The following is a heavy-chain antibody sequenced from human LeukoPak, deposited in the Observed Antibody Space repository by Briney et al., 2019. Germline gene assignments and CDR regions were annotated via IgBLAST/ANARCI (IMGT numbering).Heavy chain of an antibody. CDR2: IYYSGST. V-gene: IGHV4-59*12. CDR1: GGSISGYF. D-gene: IGHD6-13*01. J-gene: IGHJ3*02. Sequence: SETLSLTCTVSGGSISGYFWSWIRQPPGKGLEWIGYIYYSGSTNYNPSLESRVTMSVDTSKNQFSLKLSSVTAADTAVYYCARDFRQQLSIDAFDIWGQGTMVTVSS. CDR3: ARDFRQQLSIDAFDI.